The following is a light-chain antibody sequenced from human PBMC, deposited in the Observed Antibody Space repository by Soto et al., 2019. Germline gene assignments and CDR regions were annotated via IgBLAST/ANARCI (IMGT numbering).Light chain of an antibody. J-gene: IGKJ2*01. CDR1: QSVSSSY. V-gene: IGKV3-20*01. CDR3: QQYGSSPPYA. CDR2: GAS. Sequence: EIVLTQSPGTLSLSPGERATLSCRASQSVSSSYLARYQQKPGQAPRLLIYGASSRDTGIPDRFSGSGSGTDFTLTISRLEPEDFAVYYCQQYGSSPPYAFGQGTKLEIK.